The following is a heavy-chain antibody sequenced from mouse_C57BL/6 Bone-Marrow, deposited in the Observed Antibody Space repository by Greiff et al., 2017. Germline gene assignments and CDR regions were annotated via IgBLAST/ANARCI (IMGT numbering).Heavy chain of an antibody. CDR1: GFTFTDYY. CDR3: ARAMVTTALFDY. J-gene: IGHJ2*01. Sequence: EVKVVESGGGLVQPGGSLSLSCAASGFTFTDYYMSWVRQPPGKALEWLGFIRNKANGYTTEYSASVKGRFTISRDNSQSILYLQMNALRAEDSATYYCARAMVTTALFDYWGQGTTLTVSS. D-gene: IGHD2-2*01. CDR2: IRNKANGYTT. V-gene: IGHV7-3*01.